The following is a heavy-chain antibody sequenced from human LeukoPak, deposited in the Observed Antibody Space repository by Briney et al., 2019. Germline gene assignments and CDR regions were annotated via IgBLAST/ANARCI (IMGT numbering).Heavy chain of an antibody. CDR1: GGSISSSSYY. D-gene: IGHD3-10*01. Sequence: PSETLSLTCTVSGGSISSSSYYWSWICQPPGKGLEWIGSLHYSGSTYYNPSLKSRVTISVDTSKNQFSLKMSSVTAADTAVYYCARHPMDYGSGSYYDYWGQGTLVTVSS. V-gene: IGHV4-39*01. CDR2: LHYSGST. CDR3: ARHPMDYGSGSYYDY. J-gene: IGHJ4*02.